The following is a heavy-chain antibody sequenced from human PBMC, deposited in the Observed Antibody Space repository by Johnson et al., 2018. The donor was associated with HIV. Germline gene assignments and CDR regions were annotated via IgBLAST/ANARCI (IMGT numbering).Heavy chain of an antibody. Sequence: QVQLVESGGGVVQPGRPLRLSCVASGFIFSDYAMHWVRQAPGKGLEWVSVIFSVGNTYYADSVKGRFTISRDNSRNMIYLQMNSLRAEDTAVYYCAKDPTVYYDSRAKEGSFDIWGQGTMVTGSS. CDR1: GFIFSDYA. V-gene: IGHV3-NL1*01. D-gene: IGHD3-22*01. CDR2: IFSVGNT. J-gene: IGHJ3*02. CDR3: AKDPTVYYDSRAKEGSFDI.